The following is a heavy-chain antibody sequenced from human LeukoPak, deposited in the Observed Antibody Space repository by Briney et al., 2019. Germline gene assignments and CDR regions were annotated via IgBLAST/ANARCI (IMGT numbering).Heavy chain of an antibody. CDR2: ISGDGTSA. J-gene: IGHJ4*02. V-gene: IGHV3-43*02. Sequence: GGSLRLSCAASGFNFDDYAMHWVRQAPGRGLEWLSVISGDGTSAYYADSVKGRFTISSGNNKKSFYLEMNNLTTEDTALYYCATPDYWGRGTLVTVSP. CDR1: GFNFDDYA. CDR3: ATPDY.